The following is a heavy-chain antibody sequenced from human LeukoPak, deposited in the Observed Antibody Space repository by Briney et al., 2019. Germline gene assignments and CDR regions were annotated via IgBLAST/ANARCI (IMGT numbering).Heavy chain of an antibody. Sequence: PGGSLRLSCAASGFTFSAYYMSWIRQAPGKGLEWVSYISSSSSYTNYADSVKGRFTISRDNAKTSLYLQMNSLRAEDTAVYYCASISIAAPYWGEGTVVTVSS. CDR1: GFTFSAYY. J-gene: IGHJ4*02. CDR2: ISSSSSYT. CDR3: ASISIAAPY. V-gene: IGHV3-11*06. D-gene: IGHD6-13*01.